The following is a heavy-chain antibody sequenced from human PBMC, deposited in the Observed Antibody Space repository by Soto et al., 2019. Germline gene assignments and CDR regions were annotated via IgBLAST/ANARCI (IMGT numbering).Heavy chain of an antibody. V-gene: IGHV1-46*01. J-gene: IGHJ6*02. CDR1: GYTFTSYY. CDR3: AREGIVIRQWRVRYYDYGMDV. D-gene: IGHD6-19*01. CDR2: INPSGGST. Sequence: ASVKVSCKASGYTFTSYYMHWVRQAPGQGLEWMGIINPSGGSTSYAQKFQGRVTMTRDTSTSTVYMELSSLRSEDTAVYYCAREGIVIRQWRVRYYDYGMDVWGQGTTVTVSS.